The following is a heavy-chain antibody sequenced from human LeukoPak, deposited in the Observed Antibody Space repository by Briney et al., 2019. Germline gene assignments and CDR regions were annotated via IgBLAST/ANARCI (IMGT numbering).Heavy chain of an antibody. CDR2: VNPNSGGT. J-gene: IGHJ4*02. CDR3: ARLANTVFGVMPYFFDF. D-gene: IGHD3-3*01. Sequence: ASVKVSCKASGYTFTGYYIHWVRQAPGQGLEWMGWVNPNSGGTQSAQKFQGRVTMTRDTSITTAYMELSRLTSDDTAVYYCARLANTVFGVMPYFFDFWGQGTPVTVSS. V-gene: IGHV1-2*02. CDR1: GYTFTGYY.